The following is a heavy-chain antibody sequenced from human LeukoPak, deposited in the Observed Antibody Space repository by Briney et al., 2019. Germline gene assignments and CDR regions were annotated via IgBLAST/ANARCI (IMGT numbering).Heavy chain of an antibody. V-gene: IGHV3-7*01. CDR3: ASRYCSGGSCYSGYYFDY. CDR1: GFTFSSYW. Sequence: PGGSLRLSCTASGFTFSSYWMSWVRQAPGKGLEWVANIKQDGSEKYYVDSVKGRFTISRDNAKNSLYLQMNSLRAEDTAVYYCASRYCSGGSCYSGYYFDYWGQGTLVTVSS. CDR2: IKQDGSEK. J-gene: IGHJ4*02. D-gene: IGHD2-15*01.